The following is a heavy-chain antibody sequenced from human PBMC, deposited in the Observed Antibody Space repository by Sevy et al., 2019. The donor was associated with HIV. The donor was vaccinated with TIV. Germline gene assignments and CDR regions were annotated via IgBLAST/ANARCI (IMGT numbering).Heavy chain of an antibody. V-gene: IGHV3-53*01. D-gene: IGHD6-6*01. CDR2: IYSNGTT. J-gene: IGHJ4*02. Sequence: GGSLRLSCAASGFTLSRNSMSWFRQAPGKGLEWVSIIYSNGTTFYADSVKGRFTISRDNSRNTLYLQMNTLRAEDTAVYYCVGADRPNQGDFWGQGTLVTVSS. CDR1: GFTLSRNS. CDR3: VGADRPNQGDF.